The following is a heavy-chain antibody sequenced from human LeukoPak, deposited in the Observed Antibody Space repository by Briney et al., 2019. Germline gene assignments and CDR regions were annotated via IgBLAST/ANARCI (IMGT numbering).Heavy chain of an antibody. CDR2: ISYDGSNK. CDR3: AKDRDWGAFDA. CDR1: GFTFSSYA. Sequence: GGSLRLSCAASGFTFSSYAMHWVRQAPGKGLEWVAVISYDGSNKYYADSVKGRFTISRDNSKNTLYLQMNSLRAEDTAVYYCAKDRDWGAFDAWGQGTLVTVSP. J-gene: IGHJ5*02. V-gene: IGHV3-30*04. D-gene: IGHD3/OR15-3a*01.